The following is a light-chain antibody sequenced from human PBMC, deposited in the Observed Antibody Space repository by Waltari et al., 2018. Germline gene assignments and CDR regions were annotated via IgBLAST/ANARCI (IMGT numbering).Light chain of an antibody. V-gene: IGKV3-20*01. CDR2: GAS. CDR3: QKYDRLPAT. CDR1: QSVSRF. Sequence: LSCRASQSVSRFLAWYQQNPGQAPRLLIYGASTRATGIPDRFSGSGSGTDFSLTISRLEPEDFAVYYCQKYDRLPATFGQGTKVEIK. J-gene: IGKJ1*01.